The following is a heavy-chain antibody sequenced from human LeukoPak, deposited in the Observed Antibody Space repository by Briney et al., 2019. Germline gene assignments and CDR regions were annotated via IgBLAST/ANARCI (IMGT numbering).Heavy chain of an antibody. CDR2: VDPEDGET. J-gene: IGHJ5*02. D-gene: IGHD1-26*01. V-gene: IGHV1-69-2*01. CDR3: ATEIVGATHDWFEP. Sequence: GASVKVSCKAFGYTFTDYYMHWVQQAPGKRLEWMGRVDPEDGETIYAEKFQGRVTITADTSTDTAYMELSSLRSEDTAVYYCATEIVGATHDWFEPWGQGTLVTVSS. CDR1: GYTFTDYY.